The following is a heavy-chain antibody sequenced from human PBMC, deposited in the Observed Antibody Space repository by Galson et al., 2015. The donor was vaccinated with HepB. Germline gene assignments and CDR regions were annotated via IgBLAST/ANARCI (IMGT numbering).Heavy chain of an antibody. J-gene: IGHJ5*02. CDR2: ISKSATVT. Sequence: SLRLSCAASGFTFSSFAMSWVRQPPGKGLEWVSSISKSATVTYYVGSVKGRFTISRDDSKSTLYLQMNGLRAEDTAIYYSATGFKLAGAAWGQGTLVTVSS. CDR3: ATGFKLAGAA. D-gene: IGHD6-19*01. V-gene: IGHV3-23*01. CDR1: GFTFSSFA.